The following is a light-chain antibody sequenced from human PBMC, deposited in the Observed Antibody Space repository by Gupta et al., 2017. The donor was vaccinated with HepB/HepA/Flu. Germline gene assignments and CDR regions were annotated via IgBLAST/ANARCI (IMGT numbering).Light chain of an antibody. Sequence: DIQMTQSPSSLSASVGDRVTITCRASQSISSYLNWYQQKPGKAPKLLIYAASSVQSGVPSRFSGSGSGTDFTLTISSLQPEDFATYYCQQSYSTPLTFGRGTKVEIK. CDR1: QSISSY. V-gene: IGKV1-39*01. J-gene: IGKJ4*01. CDR3: QQSYSTPLT. CDR2: AAS.